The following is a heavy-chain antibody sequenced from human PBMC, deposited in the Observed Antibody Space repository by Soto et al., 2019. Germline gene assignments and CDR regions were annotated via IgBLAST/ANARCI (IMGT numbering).Heavy chain of an antibody. CDR1: GYTFTRYY. CDR2: INPSGGST. D-gene: IGHD3-3*01. CDR3: ARDFELRGTILGVVIWWMHNWSDT. J-gene: IGHJ5*02. V-gene: IGHV1-46*03. Sequence: QVQLVQSGTEVKKPGASVKISCKASGYTFTRYYMHWVRQAPGQGLEWMGIINPSGGSTSYAQKFQDRVTMTRDTSTSTFYMELSSLRSEDTAVYYCARDFELRGTILGVVIWWMHNWSDTWGQGTLVTVSS.